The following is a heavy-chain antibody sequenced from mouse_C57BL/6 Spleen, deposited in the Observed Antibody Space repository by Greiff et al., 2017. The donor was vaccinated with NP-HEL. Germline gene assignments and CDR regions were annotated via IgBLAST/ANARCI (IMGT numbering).Heavy chain of an antibody. V-gene: IGHV5-17*01. CDR3: ARTVTTGGYYFDY. J-gene: IGHJ2*01. Sequence: EVQLVESGGGLVKPGGSLKLSCAASGFTFSDYGMHWVRQAPEKGLEWVAYISSGSSTIYYADTVKGRFTISRDNAKNTVFLQRTSLRSEDTAMYYCARTVTTGGYYFDYWGQGTTLTVSS. CDR1: GFTFSDYG. CDR2: ISSGSSTI. D-gene: IGHD2-2*01.